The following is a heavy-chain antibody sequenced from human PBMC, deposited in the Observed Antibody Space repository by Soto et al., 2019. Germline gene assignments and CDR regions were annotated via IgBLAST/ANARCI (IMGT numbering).Heavy chain of an antibody. V-gene: IGHV3-23*01. CDR2: ISGSGGST. CDR3: AKGGLLMVYAIWDNWFDP. CDR1: GFTFSSYA. D-gene: IGHD2-8*01. J-gene: IGHJ5*02. Sequence: GGSLRLSCAASGFTFSSYAMSWVRQAPGKGLEWVSAISGSGGSTYYADSVKGRFTISRDNSKNTLYLQMNSLRAEDTAVYYCAKGGLLMVYAIWDNWFDPWGQGTLVTVSS.